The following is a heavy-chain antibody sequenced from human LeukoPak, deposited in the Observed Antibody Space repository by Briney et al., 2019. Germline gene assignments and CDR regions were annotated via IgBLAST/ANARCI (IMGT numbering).Heavy chain of an antibody. V-gene: IGHV4-34*01. CDR3: ARGVRVTILGVVSYHYYYYMDV. CDR1: GGSVSGYY. Sequence: SETLSLTCAVYGGSVSGYYWSWIRQTPGKGLEWIGEINHSGSTNYNPSLKSRVTISVDTSKNQFSLKLSSVTAADTAVYYCARGVRVTILGVVSYHYYYYMDVWGKGTTVTVSS. D-gene: IGHD3-3*01. J-gene: IGHJ6*03. CDR2: INHSGST.